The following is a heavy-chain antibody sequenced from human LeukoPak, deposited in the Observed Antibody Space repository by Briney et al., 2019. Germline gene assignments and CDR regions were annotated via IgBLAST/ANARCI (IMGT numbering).Heavy chain of an antibody. Sequence: SETLSLTCTVSGGSISSYYWSWIRQPPGKGLEWIGYTYYSGSTNYNPSLKSRVTISVDTSKNQFSLKLSSVTAADTAVYYCARVDYYDSSGYYIDYWGQGTLVTVSS. CDR3: ARVDYYDSSGYYIDY. J-gene: IGHJ4*02. V-gene: IGHV4-59*01. CDR2: TYYSGST. D-gene: IGHD3-22*01. CDR1: GGSISSYY.